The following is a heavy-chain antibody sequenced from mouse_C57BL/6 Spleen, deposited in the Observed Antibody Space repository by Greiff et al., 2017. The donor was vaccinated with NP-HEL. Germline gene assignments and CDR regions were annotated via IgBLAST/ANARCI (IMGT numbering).Heavy chain of an antibody. Sequence: EVHLVESGGGLVKPGGSLKLSCAASGFTFSDYGMHWVRQAPEKGLEWVAYISSGSSTIYYADTVKGRFTISRDNAKNTLFLQMTSLRSEDTAMYYCATVVATYYYAMDYWGQGTSVTVSS. CDR3: ATVVATYYYAMDY. CDR2: ISSGSSTI. J-gene: IGHJ4*01. D-gene: IGHD1-1*01. V-gene: IGHV5-17*01. CDR1: GFTFSDYG.